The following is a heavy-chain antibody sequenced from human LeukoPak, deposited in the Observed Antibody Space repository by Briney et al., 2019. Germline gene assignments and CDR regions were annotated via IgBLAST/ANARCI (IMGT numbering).Heavy chain of an antibody. CDR2: IYSGGST. CDR3: ALQYPSAYSGAYGS. V-gene: IGHV3-53*01. Sequence: GGSLRLSWAASGFTVSSNYMSWVRQAPGKGLDWVSVIYSGGSTYYADGVKGRFTISRDNSKNTLYLQMNSLRAEDTAVYYCALQYPSAYSGAYGSSGQGPLVTVS. D-gene: IGHD4-17*01. J-gene: IGHJ5*02. CDR1: GFTVSSNY.